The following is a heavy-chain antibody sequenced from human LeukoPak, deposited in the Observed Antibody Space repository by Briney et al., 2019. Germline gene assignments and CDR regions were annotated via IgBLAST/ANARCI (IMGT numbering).Heavy chain of an antibody. V-gene: IGHV5-10-1*01. CDR3: ARALGTTGTTVDY. CDR2: IDPSDSYT. D-gene: IGHD1-1*01. Sequence: GESLKISCKGSGYSFTSYWISWGRQMPGKGLEWMGRIDPSDSYTNYSPSFQGHVTISADKSISTAYLQWSSLKASDTAMYYCARALGTTGTTVDYWGQGTLVTVSS. J-gene: IGHJ4*02. CDR1: GYSFTSYW.